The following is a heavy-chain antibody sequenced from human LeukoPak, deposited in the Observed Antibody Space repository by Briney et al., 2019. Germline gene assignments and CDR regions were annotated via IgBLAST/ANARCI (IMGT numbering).Heavy chain of an antibody. V-gene: IGHV4-4*07. CDR1: GGSISSYY. Sequence: SETLSLTCTVSGGSISSYYWSWIRQPAGKGLEWIGRIYTSGSTNYNPSLKSRVTMSVDTSKNQFSLKLSSVTAADTAVYYCARDPKGGAIDAFDIWGQGTMVTVSS. J-gene: IGHJ3*02. CDR2: IYTSGST. D-gene: IGHD3-16*01. CDR3: ARDPKGGAIDAFDI.